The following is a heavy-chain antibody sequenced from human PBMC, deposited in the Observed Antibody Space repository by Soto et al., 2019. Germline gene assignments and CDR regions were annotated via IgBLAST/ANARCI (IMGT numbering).Heavy chain of an antibody. J-gene: IGHJ4*02. CDR1: GYSFTSYW. CDR3: AIHYSSWSFIIDY. D-gene: IGHD6-13*01. Sequence: PGESLKISCKGSGYSFTSYWIGWVRQMPGKGLEWMGIIYPGDSDTRYSPSFQGQVTISADKSISTAYLQWSSLKASDTAMYYCAIHYSSWSFIIDYWGQGTLVTVSS. V-gene: IGHV5-51*01. CDR2: IYPGDSDT.